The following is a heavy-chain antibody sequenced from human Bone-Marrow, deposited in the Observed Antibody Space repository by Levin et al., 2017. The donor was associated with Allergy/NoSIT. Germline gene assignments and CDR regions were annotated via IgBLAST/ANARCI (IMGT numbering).Heavy chain of an antibody. CDR3: ASRRSGWEGYYFDY. V-gene: IGHV4-59*01. J-gene: IGHJ4*02. D-gene: IGHD6-19*01. CDR1: GGPSSSYY. CDR2: IYYSGST. Sequence: SETLSLTCTVSGGPSSSYYWSWIRQPPGKGLEWIGYIYYSGSTNYNPSLKSRVTISVDTSKNQFSLKLSSVTAADTAVYYCASRRSGWEGYYFDYWGQGTLVTVSS.